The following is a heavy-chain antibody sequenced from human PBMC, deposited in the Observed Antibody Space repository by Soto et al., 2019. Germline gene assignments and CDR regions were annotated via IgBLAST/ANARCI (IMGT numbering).Heavy chain of an antibody. CDR3: AGGVGSSPPRY. J-gene: IGHJ4*02. V-gene: IGHV4-59*01. Sequence: SETLSLTCTLSGGSISVYYWSWIRQPPGQALEWIGYIYDSGSPYYNPSLRSRVIHSADTSNNQISLKLTSATAADTAVYNCAGGVGSSPPRYWGRGTLVTVSS. CDR2: IYDSGSP. D-gene: IGHD1-26*01. CDR1: GGSISVYY.